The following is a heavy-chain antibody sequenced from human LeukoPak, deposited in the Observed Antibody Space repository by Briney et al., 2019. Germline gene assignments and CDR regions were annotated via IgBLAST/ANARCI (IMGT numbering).Heavy chain of an antibody. Sequence: GASVKVSCKASGGTFSSYAISWVRQAPGQGLEWMGGIIPIFGTANYAQKFQGRVTITADKATSTASMELSSLRSEDTAVYYCARASSSWPFDAFDIWGQGTMVTVSS. CDR2: IIPIFGTA. CDR1: GGTFSSYA. J-gene: IGHJ3*02. V-gene: IGHV1-69*06. CDR3: ARASSSWPFDAFDI. D-gene: IGHD6-13*01.